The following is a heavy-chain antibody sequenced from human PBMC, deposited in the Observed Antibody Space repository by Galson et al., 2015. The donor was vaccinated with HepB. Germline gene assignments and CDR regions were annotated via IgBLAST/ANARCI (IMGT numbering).Heavy chain of an antibody. CDR2: ISYDGSNN. V-gene: IGHV3-30-3*01. J-gene: IGHJ3*02. D-gene: IGHD1-26*01. CDR1: GFTFSSYA. Sequence: SLRLSCAASGFTFSSYAMHWVRQAPGKGLEWVAVISYDGSNNYYADSVKGRFTISRDNSKNTLYLQMNSLRAEDTAVYYCARDWIGWELLGEAFDIWGQGTMVTVSS. CDR3: ARDWIGWELLGEAFDI.